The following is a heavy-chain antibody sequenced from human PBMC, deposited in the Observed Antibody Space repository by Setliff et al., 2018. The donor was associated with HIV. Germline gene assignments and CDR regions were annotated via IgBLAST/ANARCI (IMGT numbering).Heavy chain of an antibody. CDR1: GYTFTGYF. CDR3: AREGSPIYYFDY. V-gene: IGHV1-2*02. J-gene: IGHJ4*02. CDR2: INPNSGDT. Sequence: ASVKVSCKASGYTFTGYFMHWVRQAPGQGLEWMAWINPNSGDTNYAQKFQGRVTMTRDASLSTVYMEVNRLKSDDAAVYYCAREGSPIYYFDYWSQGTLVTVSS. D-gene: IGHD3-10*01.